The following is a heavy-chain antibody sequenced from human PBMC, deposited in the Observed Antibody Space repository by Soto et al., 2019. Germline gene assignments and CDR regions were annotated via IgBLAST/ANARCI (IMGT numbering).Heavy chain of an antibody. D-gene: IGHD3-16*02. CDR2: IFPKFGTT. Sequence: ASVKVSCKASGDTDTNYVISWVRQAPGQGLEWMGGIFPKFGTTYSAQKLQDRLTITADESSSTVYMQLSSLRLDDTAVYYCEAEMTFGKLSVVWGQGTTVTVSS. J-gene: IGHJ6*02. V-gene: IGHV1-69*13. CDR1: GDTDTNYV. CDR3: EAEMTFGKLSVV.